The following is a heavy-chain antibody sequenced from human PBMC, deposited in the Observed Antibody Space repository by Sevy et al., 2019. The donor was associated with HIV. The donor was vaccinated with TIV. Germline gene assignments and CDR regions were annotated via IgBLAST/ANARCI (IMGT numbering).Heavy chain of an antibody. CDR2: IWYDGTRQ. J-gene: IGHJ4*02. D-gene: IGHD3-3*01. Sequence: QLGGSLRLSCAGSGFSFGTNSMHWVRQAPAKGLEWVAVIWYDGTRQSYADSVKGRVTISRDNSKNTMYLDMNALRPEDTAVYYCARGPDTEISLHNVLRSFEWTFRGKSFDYWGQGTLVTVSS. CDR3: ARGPDTEISLHNVLRSFEWTFRGKSFDY. CDR1: GFSFGTNS. V-gene: IGHV3-30*04.